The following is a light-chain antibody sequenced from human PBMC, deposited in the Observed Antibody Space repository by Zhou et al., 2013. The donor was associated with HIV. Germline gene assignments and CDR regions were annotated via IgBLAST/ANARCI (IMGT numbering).Light chain of an antibody. CDR1: QGISSA. Sequence: DIQMTQSPSSLSASVGDRVTITCRASQGISSALAWYQQKPGKVPKLLISATSTLQSGVPSRFTGSGSGTEFTLTINDLQPEDVATYYCQKYDSVPRTFGPGTRVEIK. V-gene: IGKV1-27*01. CDR3: QKYDSVPRT. CDR2: ATS. J-gene: IGKJ1*01.